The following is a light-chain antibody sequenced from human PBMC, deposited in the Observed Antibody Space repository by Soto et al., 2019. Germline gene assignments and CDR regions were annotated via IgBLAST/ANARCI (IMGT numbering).Light chain of an antibody. CDR2: SAS. J-gene: IGKJ1*01. CDR3: QQSYRSPPT. CDR1: QSISSF. V-gene: IGKV1-39*01. Sequence: DIQMTQSASSLPASVGDRVTITCRASQSISSFLNWYQQKPGKAPKLLIYSASSLQSGVPSRFSGSGSGTDFTLTISSLQPEDFATYYCQQSYRSPPTFGQGTKVDIK.